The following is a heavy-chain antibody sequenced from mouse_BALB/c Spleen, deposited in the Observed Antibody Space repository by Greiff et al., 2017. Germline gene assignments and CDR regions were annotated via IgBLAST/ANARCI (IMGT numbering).Heavy chain of an antibody. CDR3: ARRGTVDY. CDR2: IYPGDGST. V-gene: IGHV1S56*01. Sequence: QVQLQQSGPELVKPGASVKMSCKASGYTFTSYYIHWVKQRPGQGLEWIGWIYPGDGSTKYNEKFKGKTTLTADKSSSTAYMLLSSLTSEDSAIYFCARRGTVDYWGQGTTLTVSS. CDR1: GYTFTSYY. D-gene: IGHD3-3*01. J-gene: IGHJ2*01.